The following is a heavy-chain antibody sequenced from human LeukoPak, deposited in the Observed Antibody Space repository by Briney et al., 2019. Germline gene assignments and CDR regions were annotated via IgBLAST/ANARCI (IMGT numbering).Heavy chain of an antibody. CDR3: ASQLERRQGWFDP. J-gene: IGHJ5*02. Sequence: GGSLRLSCAASRFTFSSYWMSWVRQAPGKGLEWVANIKRDGSEKYYVDSVKGRFTISRDNAKNSLYLQMNSLRAEDTAVYYCASQLERRQGWFDPWGQGILVTVSS. D-gene: IGHD1-1*01. CDR2: IKRDGSEK. CDR1: RFTFSSYW. V-gene: IGHV3-7*01.